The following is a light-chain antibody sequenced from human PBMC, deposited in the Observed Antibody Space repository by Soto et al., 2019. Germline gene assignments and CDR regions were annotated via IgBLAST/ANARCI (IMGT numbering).Light chain of an antibody. V-gene: IGKV1-5*01. CDR3: QQYNSYPWT. CDR2: DAS. CDR1: QSISSW. Sequence: DIQMTQSPSTLSASVGERVTITCRASQSISSWLAWYQQKPGKAPKLLIYDASSLESGVPSRFSGSGSGTEFTLTISSLQPDDFATYCCQQYNSYPWTFGQGTKVEIK. J-gene: IGKJ1*01.